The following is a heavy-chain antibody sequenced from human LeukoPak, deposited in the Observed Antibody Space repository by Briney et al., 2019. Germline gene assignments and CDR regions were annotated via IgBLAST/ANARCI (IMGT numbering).Heavy chain of an antibody. V-gene: IGHV3-9*01. CDR1: GFTFDDYA. CDR2: ISWNSGRI. CDR3: ARPRTVTANDAFAI. Sequence: PGGSLRLSCAASGFTFDDYAMHWVRQAPGKGLEWVSGISWNSGRIGYADSVKGRFTISRDNAKNSLYLQMNSLRAGDTALYYCARPRTVTANDAFAIWGQGTMVTVSS. J-gene: IGHJ3*02. D-gene: IGHD2-21*02.